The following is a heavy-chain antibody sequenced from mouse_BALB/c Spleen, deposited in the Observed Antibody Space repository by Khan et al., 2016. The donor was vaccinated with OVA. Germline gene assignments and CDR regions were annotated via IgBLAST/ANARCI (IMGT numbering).Heavy chain of an antibody. CDR2: ISYSGST. CDR1: GYSITSNYA. D-gene: IGHD1-1*01. V-gene: IGHV3-2*02. CDR3: ARGNYYGYAMDY. J-gene: IGHJ4*01. Sequence: EVQLQESGPGLVKPSQSLSLTCTVTGYSITSNYAWNWIRQFPGNKLEWMGYISYSGSTGYNPSLKSRISITRDTSKNPFFLQLNSVTTEDTATYYCARGNYYGYAMDYWGQGTSVTVSS.